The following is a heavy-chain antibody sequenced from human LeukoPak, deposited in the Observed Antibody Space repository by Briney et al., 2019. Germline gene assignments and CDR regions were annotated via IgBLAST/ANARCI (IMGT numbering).Heavy chain of an antibody. CDR3: ARGRITMVQGVIITSYYFDY. CDR1: GFTFSSYW. Sequence: SGGSLRLSCAASGFTFSSYWMHWVRQAPGKGVVWVSRTNSDGSSTIYADSVKGRFTISRDNAKNTLYLQMNSLRAEDTAVYYCARGRITMVQGVIITSYYFDYWGQGTLVTVSS. CDR2: TNSDGSST. D-gene: IGHD3-10*01. V-gene: IGHV3-74*01. J-gene: IGHJ4*02.